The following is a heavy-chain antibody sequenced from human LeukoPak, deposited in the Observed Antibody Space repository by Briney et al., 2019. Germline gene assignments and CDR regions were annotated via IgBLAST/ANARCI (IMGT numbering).Heavy chain of an antibody. CDR2: IRFDGTNK. V-gene: IGHV3-30*02. J-gene: IGHJ4*02. CDR1: GFTFSNYG. D-gene: IGHD6-6*01. Sequence: RGSLRLSCAASGFTFSNYGMHWVRQAPGKGLEWVAFIRFDGTNKYYADSVKGRLTISRDNSKNTLYLQMNSLRVDDTGVYYCAGPSSSGVGYWGQGTLVTVSS. CDR3: AGPSSSGVGY.